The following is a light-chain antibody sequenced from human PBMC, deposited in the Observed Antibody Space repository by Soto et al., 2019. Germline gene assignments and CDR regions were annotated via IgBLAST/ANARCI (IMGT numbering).Light chain of an antibody. CDR3: HQTDSIPET. J-gene: IGKJ1*01. CDR1: QSISLF. V-gene: IGKV1-39*01. Sequence: DIKMTQSPSSLSASVGDTVTITCRASQSISLFLNWYQQKPGKAPKLLIYAASSLQSGVPSRFSGNGSETDFTLTISSLQPEDFATYYCHQTDSIPETFGQGTKVEIK. CDR2: AAS.